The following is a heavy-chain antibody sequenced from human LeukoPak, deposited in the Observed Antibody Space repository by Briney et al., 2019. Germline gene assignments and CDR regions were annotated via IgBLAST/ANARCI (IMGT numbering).Heavy chain of an antibody. CDR1: GFTFSSYS. Sequence: GGSLRLSCAASGFTFSSYSMNWVRQAPGKGLEWVAVISYDGGNKDYADSVKGRFTISRDNSKNTLYLQMNSLRAEDTAVYYCASPRSGWYYFDYWGQGTLVTVSS. J-gene: IGHJ4*02. V-gene: IGHV3-30*03. D-gene: IGHD6-19*01. CDR2: ISYDGGNK. CDR3: ASPRSGWYYFDY.